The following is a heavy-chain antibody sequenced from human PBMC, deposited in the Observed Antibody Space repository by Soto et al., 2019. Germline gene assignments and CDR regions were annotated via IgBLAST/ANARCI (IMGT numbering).Heavy chain of an antibody. CDR1: GYTFTGYY. Sequence: ASVKVACKASGYTFTGYYMHWMLQAPGQGLEWMGWINPNSGGTNYAQKFQGWVTMTRDTSISTAYMELSRLRSDDTAVYYCARDRTHCSGDSCYSGFDYWVPGTLVTVSS. V-gene: IGHV1-2*04. CDR3: ARDRTHCSGDSCYSGFDY. J-gene: IGHJ4*02. D-gene: IGHD2-15*01. CDR2: INPNSGGT.